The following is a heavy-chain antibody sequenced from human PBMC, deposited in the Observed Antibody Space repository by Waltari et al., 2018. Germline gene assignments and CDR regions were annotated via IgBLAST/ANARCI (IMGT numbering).Heavy chain of an antibody. D-gene: IGHD6-13*01. CDR1: GGSFRGYY. J-gene: IGHJ4*01. Sequence: QVQLQQWGAGLLKPSETLSLTCAVYGGSFRGYYWSWIRQSPEKGLEWIGEINHSGTSKHNPSLKSRVTISVDTSKNQFSLRLTSVTAADTAVYYCARSGSFLDYWGHGTLVTVSS. CDR3: ARSGSFLDY. V-gene: IGHV4-34*01. CDR2: INHSGTS.